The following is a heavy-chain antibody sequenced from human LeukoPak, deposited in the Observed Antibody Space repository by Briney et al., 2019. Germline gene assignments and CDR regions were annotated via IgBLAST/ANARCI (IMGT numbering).Heavy chain of an antibody. J-gene: IGHJ3*02. Sequence: GGSLRLSCAASGFTFSSYSMNWVRQAPGKGLEWVSSISSGRTYIYYADSVKGRCTISRDNAKNSLYLQMNSLRVEDTAVYYCARVGIVATGYAFDIWGRGTMVTVSS. D-gene: IGHD5-12*01. CDR2: ISSGRTYI. V-gene: IGHV3-21*01. CDR3: ARVGIVATGYAFDI. CDR1: GFTFSSYS.